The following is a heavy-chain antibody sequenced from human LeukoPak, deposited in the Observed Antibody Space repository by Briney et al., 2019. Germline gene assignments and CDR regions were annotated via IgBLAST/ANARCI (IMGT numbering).Heavy chain of an antibody. V-gene: IGHV3-74*01. CDR1: GFTFSLFW. Sequence: GGSLRLSCAASGFTFSLFWMHWVHQVPGKGLVWVSSINSDGSSTNYADSVKGRFTISRDNAKNTLYLQMKNLRAEDTAVYYCARVQDSGYYWDYWGQGTLVTVSS. D-gene: IGHD3-22*01. CDR3: ARVQDSGYYWDY. J-gene: IGHJ4*02. CDR2: INSDGSST.